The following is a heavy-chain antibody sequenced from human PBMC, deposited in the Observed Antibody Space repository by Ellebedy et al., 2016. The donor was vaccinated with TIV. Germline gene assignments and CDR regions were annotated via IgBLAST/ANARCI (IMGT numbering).Heavy chain of an antibody. CDR1: GGSVRSASYY. CDR3: ARGHYGDYGAD. D-gene: IGHD4-17*01. V-gene: IGHV4-61*01. Sequence: SETLSLXXTVSGGSVRSASYYWNWIRQPPGKGLEWIGYIYYSGSTNYNPSLKSRVTISLDTSKNQFSLKLSSVTAADTAVYFCARGHYGDYGADWGQGTLVTVSS. CDR2: IYYSGST. J-gene: IGHJ4*02.